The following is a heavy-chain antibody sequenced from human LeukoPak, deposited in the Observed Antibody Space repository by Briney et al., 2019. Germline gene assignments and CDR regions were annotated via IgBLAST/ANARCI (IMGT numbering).Heavy chain of an antibody. Sequence: PWASVKVSCKASGYTFTSYDINWVRQATGQGLEWMGWMNPNSGNTGYAQKFQGRVTITRNTSISTAYMELSSLRSEDTAVYYCARGPHNYYDSSGYYCWGQGTLVTVSS. CDR3: ARGPHNYYDSSGYYC. CDR2: MNPNSGNT. V-gene: IGHV1-8*03. J-gene: IGHJ4*02. CDR1: GYTFTSYD. D-gene: IGHD3-22*01.